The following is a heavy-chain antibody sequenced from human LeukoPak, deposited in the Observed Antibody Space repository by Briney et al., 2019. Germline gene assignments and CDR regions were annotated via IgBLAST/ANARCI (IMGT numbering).Heavy chain of an antibody. Sequence: GGSLRLSCVASGFTFTNYWMHWVRQVPGKGLVWVSRINSDGSNTRYADSVKGRFTISRDNAKNTLYLQMNSLRAEDTAIYYCVRDSGDIDYWGQGTLVTVSS. D-gene: IGHD7-27*01. CDR3: VRDSGDIDY. J-gene: IGHJ4*02. V-gene: IGHV3-74*01. CDR2: INSDGSNT. CDR1: GFTFTNYW.